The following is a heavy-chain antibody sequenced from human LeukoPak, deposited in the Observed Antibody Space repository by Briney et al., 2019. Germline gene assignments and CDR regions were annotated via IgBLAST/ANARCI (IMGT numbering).Heavy chain of an antibody. D-gene: IGHD2-2*01. CDR1: GYTFTSYW. V-gene: IGHV5-51*01. CDR2: MYAGDSET. CDR3: ARGGESYALDY. J-gene: IGHJ4*02. Sequence: GESLMISCKVSGYTFTSYWIGWVRQMSGKGLEWMGIMYAGDSETRYSPSFQGQVTMSADKSINTAYLQWSSLKASDTAIYYCARGGESYALDYWGQGTLVTVSS.